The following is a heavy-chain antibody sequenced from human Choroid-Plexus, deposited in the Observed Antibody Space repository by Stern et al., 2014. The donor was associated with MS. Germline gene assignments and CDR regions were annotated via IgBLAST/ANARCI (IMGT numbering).Heavy chain of an antibody. CDR3: AKDRQWSTYFFDS. Sequence: QMQLVQSGGGVAQPGRPLILSCAASGFTFRNFGMHWVRQAPGKGLEWVALISYDGSDKYYADSVKGRFTIVRDNSKNTLYMHMNSLRAEDTAVYYCAKDRQWSTYFFDSWGQGSLVTVSS. J-gene: IGHJ4*02. D-gene: IGHD2-15*01. CDR2: ISYDGSDK. CDR1: GFTFRNFG. V-gene: IGHV3-30*18.